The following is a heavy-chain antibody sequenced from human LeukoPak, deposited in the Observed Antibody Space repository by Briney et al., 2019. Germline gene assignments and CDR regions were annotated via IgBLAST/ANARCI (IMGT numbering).Heavy chain of an antibody. CDR3: ARGSRAQGNAFDI. J-gene: IGHJ3*02. V-gene: IGHV3-74*01. CDR1: GFTFSSYW. D-gene: IGHD3-10*01. CDR2: INSDRSST. Sequence: RSGGSLRLSCAASGFTFSSYWMHWVRQAPGKGLVWVSRINSDRSSTSYADSVKGRFTISRDNAKNTLYLQMNSLRAEDTAVYYCARGSRAQGNAFDIWGQGTMVTVSS.